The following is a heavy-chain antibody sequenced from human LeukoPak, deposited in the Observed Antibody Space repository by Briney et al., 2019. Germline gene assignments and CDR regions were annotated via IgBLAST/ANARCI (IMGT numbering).Heavy chain of an antibody. CDR1: GFTFSSYA. Sequence: GGSLRLSCATSGFTFSSYAMSWVRQAPGKGPEWVSTISGSGGTTYYADSVKGRFTISRDNSKNTLYLQMNSLRAEDTAVYYCAKDMTTAVAGTLFDCWGQGTLVTVSS. J-gene: IGHJ4*01. CDR3: AKDMTTAVAGTLFDC. D-gene: IGHD6-19*01. CDR2: ISGSGGTT. V-gene: IGHV3-23*01.